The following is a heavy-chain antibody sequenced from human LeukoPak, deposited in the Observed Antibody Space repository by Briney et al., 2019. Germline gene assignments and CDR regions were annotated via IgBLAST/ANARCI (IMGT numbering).Heavy chain of an antibody. Sequence: EASVKVSCKASGYTFTGYYMHWVRQAPGQGLEWMGRINPNSGGTNYAQKFQGRVTMTRDTSISTVYMELSRLRSDDTAVYYCAPLQTGYCSGGSCYSRFNWFDPWGQGTLVTVSS. CDR1: GYTFTGYY. CDR2: INPNSGGT. CDR3: APLQTGYCSGGSCYSRFNWFDP. J-gene: IGHJ5*02. D-gene: IGHD2-15*01. V-gene: IGHV1-2*06.